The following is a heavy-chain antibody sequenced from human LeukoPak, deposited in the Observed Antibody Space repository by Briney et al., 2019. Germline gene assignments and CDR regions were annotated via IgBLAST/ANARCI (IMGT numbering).Heavy chain of an antibody. CDR1: GYTFTGYY. Sequence: GASVKVSSKASGYTFTGYYMHWVRQAPGQGLEWMGWINPNSGGTNYAQKFQGRVTMTRDTSISTAYMELSRLRSDDTAVYYCAQGDMITFGGVIVSLHFDYWGQGTLVTVSS. CDR3: AQGDMITFGGVIVSLHFDY. D-gene: IGHD3-16*02. CDR2: INPNSGGT. J-gene: IGHJ4*02. V-gene: IGHV1-2*02.